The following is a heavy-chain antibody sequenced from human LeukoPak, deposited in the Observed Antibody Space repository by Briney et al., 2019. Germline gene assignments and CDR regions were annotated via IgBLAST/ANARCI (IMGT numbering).Heavy chain of an antibody. D-gene: IGHD1-1*01. V-gene: IGHV4-4*02. J-gene: IGHJ5*02. Sequence: SETLSLTGGVSGGSISSTSWWTWVRQPPGKGLEWIGEVHLDGRTNYNPSLESRLTMSVDLSENHISLKLTSVTAADTAVYYCAREGTAGTNLNWFDPWGQGTLVTVSS. CDR1: GGSISSTSW. CDR3: AREGTAGTNLNWFDP. CDR2: VHLDGRT.